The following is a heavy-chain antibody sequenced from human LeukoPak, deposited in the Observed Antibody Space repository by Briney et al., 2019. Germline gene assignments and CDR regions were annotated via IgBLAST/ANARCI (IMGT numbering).Heavy chain of an antibody. V-gene: IGHV4-30-2*01. CDR3: ARGRGAGRTMIVVPRGMDV. CDR2: INHSGST. CDR1: GGSISSGGYY. J-gene: IGHJ6*02. Sequence: PSQTLSLTCTVSGGSISSGGYYWSWIRQPPGKGLEWIGEINHSGSTNYNPSLKSRVTISVDTSKNQFSLKLSSVTAADTAVYYCARGRGAGRTMIVVPRGMDVWGQGTTVTVSS. D-gene: IGHD3-22*01.